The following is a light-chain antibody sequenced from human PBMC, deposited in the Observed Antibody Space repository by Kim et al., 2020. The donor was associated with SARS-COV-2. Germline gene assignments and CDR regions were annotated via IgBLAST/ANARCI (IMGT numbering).Light chain of an antibody. CDR1: SLRSYY. Sequence: SSELTQDPAVSVALGQPVRITCQGDSLRSYYASWYQQKPGQAPVLVIYGKNNRPSGIPDRFSGSSSGNTASFTITGAPAEDEADYYCNSRDSSGNHLVFG. J-gene: IGLJ3*02. CDR3: NSRDSSGNHLV. V-gene: IGLV3-19*01. CDR2: GKN.